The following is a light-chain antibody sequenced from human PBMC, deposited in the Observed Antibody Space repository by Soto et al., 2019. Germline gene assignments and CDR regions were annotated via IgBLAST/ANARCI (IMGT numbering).Light chain of an antibody. CDR2: EVT. V-gene: IGLV2-14*01. CDR1: SSDVGIYNY. CDR3: SSYTSTSTVL. Sequence: QSALTQPASVSGSPGQSIAISCTGSSSDVGIYNYVSWYQQHPGKVPKLIIYEVTNRPSGVSNRFSGSKSGNTASLTISGLQAEDEADYYCSSYTSTSTVLFGGGTKVTVL. J-gene: IGLJ2*01.